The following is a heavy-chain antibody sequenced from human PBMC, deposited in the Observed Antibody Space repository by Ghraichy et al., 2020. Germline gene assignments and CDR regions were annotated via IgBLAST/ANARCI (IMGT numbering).Heavy chain of an antibody. Sequence: GGSLRLSCVGSGFSFSSHSMNWVRQSPGKGLEWVSYITASSRTTSYADSVRGRFTISRDNAKNSLYLQMHSLRAEDSGVYYCAREDSLGLGRGGSAFDIWGQGTVVTVSS. J-gene: IGHJ3*02. CDR1: GFSFSSHS. CDR2: ITASSRTT. CDR3: AREDSLGLGRGGSAFDI. V-gene: IGHV3-48*04. D-gene: IGHD3-10*01.